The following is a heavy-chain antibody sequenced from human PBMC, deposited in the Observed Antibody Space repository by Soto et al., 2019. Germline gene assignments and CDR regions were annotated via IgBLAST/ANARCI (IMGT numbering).Heavy chain of an antibody. J-gene: IGHJ6*02. CDR3: VRAGWPRLQTGMDV. CDR2: ISSSNRTI. D-gene: IGHD2-15*01. V-gene: IGHV3-48*02. CDR1: GFTFRSYS. Sequence: GGSLRLSCAASGFTFRSYSMNWVRQAPGKGLEWVSYISSSNRTINYADSTKGRFIITRDNAKNSLYLQMHSLGDDDTAVYYCVRAGWPRLQTGMDVWGQGTTVTVSS.